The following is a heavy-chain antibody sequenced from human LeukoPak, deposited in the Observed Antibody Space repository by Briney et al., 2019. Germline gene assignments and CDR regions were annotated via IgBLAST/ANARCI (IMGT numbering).Heavy chain of an antibody. Sequence: SETLSLTCSVSSGSMTDSCWSWFRQAPGKGFEWLGFIYPDGRIEYSPSLRSRGTFSVATSKLEATVRLSSVTASDTAVYYCTREGYDRSGYFLDFWGQGTLVTVSS. CDR2: IYPDGRI. V-gene: IGHV4-59*12. CDR1: SGSMTDSC. CDR3: TREGYDRSGYFLDF. J-gene: IGHJ4*02. D-gene: IGHD3-22*01.